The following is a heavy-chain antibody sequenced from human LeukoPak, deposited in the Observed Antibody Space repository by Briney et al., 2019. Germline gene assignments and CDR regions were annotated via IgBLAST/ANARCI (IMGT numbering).Heavy chain of an antibody. CDR1: GFTFDDYG. Sequence: LAGGSLRLSCAASGFTFDDYGMSWVRHAPGKGLEWVSGINWNGGSTGYADSVKGRFTISSDNAKNSLYLQMNSLRAEDTALYYCARDPPYYYDSSGPFDYWGQGTLVTVSS. CDR3: ARDPPYYYDSSGPFDY. J-gene: IGHJ4*02. CDR2: INWNGGST. V-gene: IGHV3-20*04. D-gene: IGHD3-22*01.